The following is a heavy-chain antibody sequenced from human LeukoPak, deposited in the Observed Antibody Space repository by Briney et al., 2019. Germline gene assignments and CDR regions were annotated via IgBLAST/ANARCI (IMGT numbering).Heavy chain of an antibody. J-gene: IGHJ4*02. D-gene: IGHD7-27*01. CDR2: IIPIFGTA. Sequence: EASVKVSCKASGGTFSSYAISWVRQAPGQGLEWMGGIIPIFGTANYAQKFQGRVTITADESASTAYMELSSLRSEDTAVYYCAREAGDSPVYFDYWGQGTLVTVSS. V-gene: IGHV1-69*13. CDR1: GGTFSSYA. CDR3: AREAGDSPVYFDY.